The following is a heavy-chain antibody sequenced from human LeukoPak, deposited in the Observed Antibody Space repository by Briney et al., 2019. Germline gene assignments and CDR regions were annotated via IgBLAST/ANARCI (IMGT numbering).Heavy chain of an antibody. CDR2: ISSSGSTI. J-gene: IGHJ4*02. CDR1: GFTFSFYS. CDR3: ARRAGGYSHPYDY. V-gene: IGHV3-48*04. Sequence: SGGSLRLSCAASGFTFSFYSMNWVRQAPGKGLEWVSYISSSGSTIYYADSVKGRFTISRDNAKNSLYLQMNSLRAEDTAVYYCARRAGGYSHPYDYWGQGILVTVSS. D-gene: IGHD4-23*01.